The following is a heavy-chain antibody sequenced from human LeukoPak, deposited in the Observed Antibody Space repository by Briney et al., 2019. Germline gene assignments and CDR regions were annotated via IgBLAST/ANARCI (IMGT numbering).Heavy chain of an antibody. V-gene: IGHV1-69*04. Sequence: ASVKVSCKASGGTFSSYAISWVRQAPGQGLEWMGRIIPILGIANYAQKFQGRVTITADESTSTAYMELSSLRSEDTAVYYCARVTYYYDSSGYSGRGWFDPWGQGTLVTVSS. CDR1: GGTFSSYA. CDR3: ARVTYYYDSSGYSGRGWFDP. J-gene: IGHJ5*02. CDR2: IIPILGIA. D-gene: IGHD3-22*01.